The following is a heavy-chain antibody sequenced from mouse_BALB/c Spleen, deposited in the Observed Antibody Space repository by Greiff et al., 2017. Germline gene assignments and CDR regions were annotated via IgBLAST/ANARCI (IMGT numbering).Heavy chain of an antibody. CDR2: ISSGGSYT. D-gene: IGHD2-4*01. CDR1: GFTFSSYA. Sequence: EVQRVESGGGLVKPGGSLKLSCAASGFTFSSYAMSWVRQSPEKRLEWVAEISSGGSYTYYPDTVTGRFTISRDNAKNTLYLEMSSLRSEDTAMYYCARDVYYDYDGYAMDYWGQGTSVTVSS. J-gene: IGHJ4*01. CDR3: ARDVYYDYDGYAMDY. V-gene: IGHV5-9-4*01.